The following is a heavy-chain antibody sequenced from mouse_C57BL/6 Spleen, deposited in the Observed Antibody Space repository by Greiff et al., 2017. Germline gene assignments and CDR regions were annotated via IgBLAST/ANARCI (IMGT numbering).Heavy chain of an antibody. CDR3: ARDAIITTVVAPDY. D-gene: IGHD1-1*01. J-gene: IGHJ2*01. V-gene: IGHV1-81*01. Sequence: VQLQQSGAELARPGASVKLSCKASGYTFTSSGISWVKQRTGQGLEWIGEIYPRSGNTYYNEKFKGKATLTADKSSSTAYMELRSLTSEDSAVYFCARDAIITTVVAPDYWGQGTTLTVSS. CDR1: GYTFTSSG. CDR2: IYPRSGNT.